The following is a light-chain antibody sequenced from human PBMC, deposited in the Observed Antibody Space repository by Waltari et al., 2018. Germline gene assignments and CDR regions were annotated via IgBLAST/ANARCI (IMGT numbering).Light chain of an antibody. CDR2: DVN. CDR1: SSDVDY. CDR3: TSYADIIPVV. V-gene: IGLV2-14*03. J-gene: IGLJ2*01. Sequence: QSALTQPASVSGSPGQSITISCTGSSSDVDYVSRYQQFPGQAPKVLIYDVNRRPSGVSNRFSGSKSGSTASLTISGLQPQDEADYYCTSYADIIPVVFGGGTKLTVL.